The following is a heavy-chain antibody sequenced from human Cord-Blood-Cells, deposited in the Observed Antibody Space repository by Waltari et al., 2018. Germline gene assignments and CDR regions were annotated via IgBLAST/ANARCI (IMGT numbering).Heavy chain of an antibody. CDR1: GFTFTSSA. CDR3: AAGAGYSSSWYVE. CDR2: IVVGSGNT. V-gene: IGHV1-58*01. Sequence: QMQLVQSGPEVKKPGTSVKVSCKASGFTFTSSAVQWVRQARGQRPEWIGWIVVGSGNTNYAQKFQERVTITRDMSTSTAYMELSSLRSEDTAVYYCAAGAGYSSSWYVEWGQGTLVTVSS. D-gene: IGHD6-13*01. J-gene: IGHJ4*02.